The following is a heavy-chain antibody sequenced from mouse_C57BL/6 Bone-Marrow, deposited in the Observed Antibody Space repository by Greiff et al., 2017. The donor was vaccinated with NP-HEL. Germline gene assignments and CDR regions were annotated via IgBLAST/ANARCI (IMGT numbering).Heavy chain of an antibody. CDR1: GYTFTDYY. CDR2: IYPGSGNT. V-gene: IGHV1-76*01. D-gene: IGHD2-4*01. CDR3: ARGYYDYDDATDY. Sequence: QVQLQQSGAELVRPGASVKLSCKASGYTFTDYYINWVKQRPGQGLEWIARIYPGSGNTYYNEKFKGKATLTAEKSSSTAYMQLSSLTSEDSAVYFCARGYYDYDDATDYWGQGTSVTVSS. J-gene: IGHJ4*01.